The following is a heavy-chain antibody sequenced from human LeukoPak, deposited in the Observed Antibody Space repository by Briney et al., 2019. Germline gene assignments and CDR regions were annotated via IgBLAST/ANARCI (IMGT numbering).Heavy chain of an antibody. CDR2: IHYSGNT. Sequence: PSETLSLTCTVSGGSINSGAYYWSWIRQPPGKGLECIGYIHYSGNTYYNPSLITRVTISVDTSKNQFSLNLTSVTAADTAVYYCARGVLDMATVTFFDYWGQGTLVTVSS. CDR3: ARGVLDMATVTFFDY. J-gene: IGHJ4*02. V-gene: IGHV4-30-4*01. D-gene: IGHD4-17*01. CDR1: GGSINSGAYY.